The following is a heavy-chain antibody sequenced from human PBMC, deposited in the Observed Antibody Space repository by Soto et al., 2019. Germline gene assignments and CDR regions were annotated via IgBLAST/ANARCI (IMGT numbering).Heavy chain of an antibody. J-gene: IGHJ4*02. D-gene: IGHD3-10*01. CDR1: GFGFSYAW. CDR3: LTLGDGY. V-gene: IGHV3-15*07. CDR2: IKSKTDGETK. Sequence: EMQLVESGGALVKPGGSLRLSCAASGFGFSYAWMNWVRQAPGKGLGWVGRIKSKTDGETKNYAAAVKGRFTISRDDSKNTPYLQMNSLRPEDTAVYHCLTLGDGYWGQGTLVTVSS.